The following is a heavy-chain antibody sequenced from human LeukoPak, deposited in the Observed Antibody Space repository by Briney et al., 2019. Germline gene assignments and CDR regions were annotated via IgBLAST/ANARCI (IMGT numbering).Heavy chain of an antibody. Sequence: GGSLRLSCAGSGFTFSSYAMSWVRQAPGKGLEWVSAISDTGATTYDADSVKGRFTISRDNSKNTLYLQMNSLRAEDTAVYYCAKDPGYCSGGSCSPWNFFDYWGQGTLVTVSS. CDR1: GFTFSSYA. D-gene: IGHD2-15*01. CDR2: ISDTGATT. V-gene: IGHV3-23*01. J-gene: IGHJ4*02. CDR3: AKDPGYCSGGSCSPWNFFDY.